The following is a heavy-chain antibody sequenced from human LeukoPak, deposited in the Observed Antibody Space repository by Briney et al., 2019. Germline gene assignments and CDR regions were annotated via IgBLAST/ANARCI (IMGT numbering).Heavy chain of an antibody. J-gene: IGHJ4*02. CDR2: IKHIVST. Sequence: KPPQTLSLTCAVSGGSLSGYYWSWIRQPPGKGLEWIGEIKHIVSTKYNPSLNPRASISVATSKNQFSLKLSSVTAADTAVYYCARETRDCGGGRWYANFDYWGQGTLVTVSS. V-gene: IGHV4-34*01. D-gene: IGHD2-15*01. CDR1: GGSLSGYY. CDR3: ARETRDCGGGRWYANFDY.